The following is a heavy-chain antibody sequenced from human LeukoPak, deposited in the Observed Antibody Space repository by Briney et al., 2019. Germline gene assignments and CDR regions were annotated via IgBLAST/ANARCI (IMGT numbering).Heavy chain of an antibody. J-gene: IGHJ5*02. Sequence: PGGSLRLSCAASGFTFSSYAMSWVRQAPGKGLEWVSAISGSGGSTYYADSVKGRFTISRDNSKNTLYLQMNSLRAEDTAVYYCAKDEITMVRGAQGGFDPWGQGTLVTVSS. CDR1: GFTFSSYA. CDR3: AKDEITMVRGAQGGFDP. D-gene: IGHD3-10*01. V-gene: IGHV3-23*01. CDR2: ISGSGGST.